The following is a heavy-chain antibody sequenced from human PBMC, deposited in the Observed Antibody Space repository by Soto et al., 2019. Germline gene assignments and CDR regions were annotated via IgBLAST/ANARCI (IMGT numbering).Heavy chain of an antibody. CDR3: ARDNLSGYSSGWYRGKNWFDP. Sequence: XGTLDLTRTVSGGPIRSYYWSGIRQPAGKGLEWIGRIYTSGSTNYNPSLKSRVTMSVDTSKNQFSLKLSSVTAADTAVYYCARDNLSGYSSGWYRGKNWFDPWGQGTLVTVSS. CDR1: GGPIRSYY. V-gene: IGHV4-4*07. D-gene: IGHD6-19*01. CDR2: IYTSGST. J-gene: IGHJ5*02.